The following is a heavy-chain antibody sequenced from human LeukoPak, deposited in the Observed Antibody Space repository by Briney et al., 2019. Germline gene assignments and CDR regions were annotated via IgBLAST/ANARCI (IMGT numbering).Heavy chain of an antibody. CDR1: GGSFSGYY. V-gene: IGHV4-34*01. CDR3: ASSDSSGYYPFDY. Sequence: SETLSLTCAVYGGSFSGYYWSWIRQPPGKGLEWIGSIYYSGSTYYNPSLKSRVTISVDTSKNQFSLKLSSVTAADTAVYYCASSDSSGYYPFDYWGQGTLVTVSS. J-gene: IGHJ4*02. D-gene: IGHD3-22*01. CDR2: IYYSGST.